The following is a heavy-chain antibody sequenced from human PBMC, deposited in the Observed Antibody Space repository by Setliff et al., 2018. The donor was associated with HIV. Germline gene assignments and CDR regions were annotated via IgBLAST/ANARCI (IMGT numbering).Heavy chain of an antibody. CDR2: IFSSGST. Sequence: PSETLSLTCTVSGDSISSYSWNWIRQSPGGGLEWIGFIFSSGSTKYNPSLQSRVTMSIDPSKNQFSLRLTSVTAADTAVYYCARRIDDSGSFPDKNWFDTWGQGSLVTVSS. J-gene: IGHJ5*02. D-gene: IGHD3-10*01. V-gene: IGHV4-4*09. CDR3: ARRIDDSGSFPDKNWFDT. CDR1: GDSISSYS.